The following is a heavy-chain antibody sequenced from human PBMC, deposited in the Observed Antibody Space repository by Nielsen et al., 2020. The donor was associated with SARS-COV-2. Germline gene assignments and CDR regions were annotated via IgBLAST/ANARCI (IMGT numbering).Heavy chain of an antibody. Sequence: GESLKISCAASGFTFSSYSMNWVRQAPGKGLEWVSSISSSSYIYYADSVKGRFTISRDNAKNSLYLQMNSLRAEDTAVYYCARDSRQLVPYFDYWGQGTLVTVSS. CDR3: ARDSRQLVPYFDY. CDR1: GFTFSSYS. V-gene: IGHV3-21*01. CDR2: ISSSSYI. J-gene: IGHJ4*02. D-gene: IGHD6-13*01.